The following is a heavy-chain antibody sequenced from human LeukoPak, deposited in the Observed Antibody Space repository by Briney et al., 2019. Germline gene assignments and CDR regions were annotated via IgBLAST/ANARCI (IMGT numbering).Heavy chain of an antibody. CDR3: ARDSTGTTWQLDY. CDR1: GGAFSSYA. J-gene: IGHJ4*02. CDR2: LIPMFRTP. D-gene: IGHD1-1*01. V-gene: IGHV1-69*05. Sequence: SVKVSCKAAGGAFSSYAFSWVRQAPGQGLEWMGGLIPMFRTPNYAQKFLGRVTITTDESTSTAYMELTSLGGDDTAVYYCARDSTGTTWQLDYWGQGTLVTVSS.